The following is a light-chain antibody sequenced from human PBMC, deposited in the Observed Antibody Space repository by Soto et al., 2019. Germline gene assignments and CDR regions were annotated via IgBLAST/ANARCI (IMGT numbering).Light chain of an antibody. Sequence: QSALTQTASVSGSPGQSITISCTGTSSDVGGYNYVSWYQQHPGKAPKFMIYDVSNRPSGVSNRFSGSKSGNTASLTISGLQAEEEADYYCSSYTGSSTLYVFGTGTKLTVL. J-gene: IGLJ1*01. CDR1: SSDVGGYNY. CDR3: SSYTGSSTLYV. CDR2: DVS. V-gene: IGLV2-14*01.